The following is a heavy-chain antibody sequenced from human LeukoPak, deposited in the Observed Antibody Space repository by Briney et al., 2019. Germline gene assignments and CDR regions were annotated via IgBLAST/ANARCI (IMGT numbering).Heavy chain of an antibody. V-gene: IGHV1-69*13. Sequence: ASVKVSCKASGGTFSSYAISWVRQAPGQGLEWMGGIIPIFGTANYAQKFQGRVTITADESTSTAYMELSSLRSEDTAVYYCARAGSGSKYYYYMDVWGKGTTVTISS. D-gene: IGHD3-10*01. CDR2: IIPIFGTA. CDR3: ARAGSGSKYYYYMDV. CDR1: GGTFSSYA. J-gene: IGHJ6*03.